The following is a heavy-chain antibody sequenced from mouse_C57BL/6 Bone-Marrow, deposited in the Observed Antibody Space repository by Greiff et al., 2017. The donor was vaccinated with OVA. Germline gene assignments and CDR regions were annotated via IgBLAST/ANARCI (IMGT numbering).Heavy chain of an antibody. J-gene: IGHJ1*03. CDR1: GFTFSDYY. CDR2: ISNGGGST. D-gene: IGHD1-1*01. CDR3: ARDYDGSSYWYFDV. V-gene: IGHV5-12*01. Sequence: AASGFTFSDYYMYWVRQTPEKRLEWVAYISNGGGSTYYPDTVKGRFTISRDNAKNTLYLQMSRLKSEDTAMYYCARDYDGSSYWYFDVWGTGTTVTVSS.